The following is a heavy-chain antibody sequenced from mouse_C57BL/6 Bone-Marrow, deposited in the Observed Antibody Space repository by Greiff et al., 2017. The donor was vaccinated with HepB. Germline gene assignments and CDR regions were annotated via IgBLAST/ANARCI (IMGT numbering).Heavy chain of an antibody. CDR3: ARRRGYDYDGPWYFDV. J-gene: IGHJ1*03. CDR2: ISSGSSTI. CDR1: GFTFSDYG. D-gene: IGHD2-4*01. V-gene: IGHV5-17*01. Sequence: DVQLVESGGGLVKPGGSLKLSCAASGFTFSDYGMHWVRQAPEKGLEWVAYISSGSSTIYYADTVKGRFTISRDNAKTTLFLQRTSLRSEDTAMYYCARRRGYDYDGPWYFDVWGTGTPVTVSS.